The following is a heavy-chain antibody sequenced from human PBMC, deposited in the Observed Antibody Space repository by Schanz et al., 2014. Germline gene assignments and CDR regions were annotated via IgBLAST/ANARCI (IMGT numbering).Heavy chain of an antibody. CDR3: ARDNYYGSGSCAY. D-gene: IGHD3-10*01. Sequence: EVQLVESGGGLVQPGRSLRLSCGGSGFTFSKYWMSWVRQAPGKGLEWVANIKQDGSEKYYVDAVKGRFTISRDNAKNSMYLHMKSLRGEDTAVYYCARDNYYGSGSCAYWGQGTLVTVSS. CDR1: GFTFSKYW. V-gene: IGHV3-7*04. CDR2: IKQDGSEK. J-gene: IGHJ4*02.